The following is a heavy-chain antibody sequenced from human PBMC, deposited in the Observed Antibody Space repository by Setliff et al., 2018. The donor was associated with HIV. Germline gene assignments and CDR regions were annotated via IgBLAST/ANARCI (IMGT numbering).Heavy chain of an antibody. V-gene: IGHV4-61*09. CDR3: ARSLLPSITVAGTIGY. J-gene: IGHJ4*02. D-gene: IGHD6-19*01. CDR1: GGSISSGTYF. Sequence: SETLSLTCTVSGGSISSGTYFWSWIRQPAGKGLEWIGHIHTSGNANYNPSLNSRVTISVDTSKNHFSLKLSSVTAADSAVYYCARSLLPSITVAGTIGYWGQGSLVTSPQ. CDR2: IHTSGNA.